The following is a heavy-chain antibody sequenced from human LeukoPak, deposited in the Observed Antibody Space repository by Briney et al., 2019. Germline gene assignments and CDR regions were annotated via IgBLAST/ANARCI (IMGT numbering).Heavy chain of an antibody. Sequence: PGGSLRLSCAASGVTLSSYATSWARQAPGKGLEWVSGISSSGSGGNTYYADSVKGRFTISRDSSKNTLFLHMNTLRAEDTAIYYCAKDRTVGASYWYLDLWGRGTLVTGSS. CDR3: AKDRTVGASYWYLDL. CDR2: ISSSGSGGNT. V-gene: IGHV3-23*01. D-gene: IGHD1-26*01. J-gene: IGHJ2*01. CDR1: GVTLSSYA.